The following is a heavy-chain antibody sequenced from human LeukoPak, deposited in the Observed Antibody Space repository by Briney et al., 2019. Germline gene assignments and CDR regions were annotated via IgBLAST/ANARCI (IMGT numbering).Heavy chain of an antibody. V-gene: IGHV3-74*01. CDR3: ARGLSGYASSLGY. CDR2: INSDGSST. Sequence: GGSLRLSCAASGFTFSSYWMHWVRQAPGKGPVWVSRINSDGSSTSYADSVRGRFSISRDNAKNTLYLQMNSLRAEDTAVYYCARGLSGYASSLGYWGQGTLVTVSS. J-gene: IGHJ4*02. D-gene: IGHD6-6*01. CDR1: GFTFSSYW.